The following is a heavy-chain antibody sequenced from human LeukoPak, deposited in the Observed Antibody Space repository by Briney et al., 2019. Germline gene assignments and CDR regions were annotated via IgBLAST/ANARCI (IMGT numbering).Heavy chain of an antibody. V-gene: IGHV4-4*07. CDR1: GGSISSYY. Sequence: SETLSLTCTVSGGSISSYYWSWIRQPAGKGLEWIGRIYTSGSTNYNPSLKSRVTISVDTSKKQFSLKLSSVTAADTAVYYCARGRPDGSGSYYKFDPWGQGTLVAVSS. D-gene: IGHD3-10*01. CDR2: IYTSGST. CDR3: ARGRPDGSGSYYKFDP. J-gene: IGHJ5*02.